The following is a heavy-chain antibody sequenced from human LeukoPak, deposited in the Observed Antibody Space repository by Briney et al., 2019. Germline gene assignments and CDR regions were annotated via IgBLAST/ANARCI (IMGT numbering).Heavy chain of an antibody. J-gene: IGHJ3*02. Sequence: SETLSLTCTVSGASISGHYLTWIRQPPGKGLVGIGYISHIGSTNYNPSLKSRVTISVDTSKNQFSLKLTSMTAADTAVYYCARDRISINALDMWGQGAMVTVSS. CDR1: GASISGHY. V-gene: IGHV4-59*11. CDR2: ISHIGST. D-gene: IGHD1-14*01. CDR3: ARDRISINALDM.